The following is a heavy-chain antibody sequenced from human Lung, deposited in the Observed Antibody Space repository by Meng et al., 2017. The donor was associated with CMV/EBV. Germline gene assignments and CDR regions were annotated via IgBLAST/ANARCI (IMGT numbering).Heavy chain of an antibody. CDR1: GYTFTGYY. J-gene: IGHJ6*02. D-gene: IGHD1-1*01. CDR3: GRVVASAQLPPLDV. CDR2: INPITGAT. Sequence: SXXVSXXALGYTFTGYYVHWLRQAPGQGLEWMGWINPITGATKYAQKFQGRVTMTRDTSISTAYMDLSRLTSDDAAIYYCGRVVASAQLPPLDVWGQGTTVTVSS. V-gene: IGHV1-2*02.